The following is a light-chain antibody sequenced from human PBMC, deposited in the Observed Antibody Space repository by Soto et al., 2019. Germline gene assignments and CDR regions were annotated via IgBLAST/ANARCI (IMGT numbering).Light chain of an antibody. J-gene: IGLJ1*01. CDR2: EVT. CDR3: SSFTSRFTFV. V-gene: IGLV2-8*01. Sequence: QSVLTQTPSASGSRGQSVTISCTGTSSDIGAYDSVSWYQHHPGKAPKLMISEVTNRPSGVSDRFSGSKSGNTASLTISGLQAEDEADYYCSSFTSRFTFVFGTGTKVTVL. CDR1: SSDIGAYDS.